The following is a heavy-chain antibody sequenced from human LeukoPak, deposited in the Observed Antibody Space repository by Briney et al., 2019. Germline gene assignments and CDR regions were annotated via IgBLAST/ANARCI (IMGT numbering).Heavy chain of an antibody. CDR2: FVPEEADT. CDR1: GYTGFELS. D-gene: IGHD3-3*01. Sequence: GASVKVSFKLSGYTGFELSMHWVRQAPGKGLEWMGGFVPEEADTIYAQKFQGRVTMTEDTSTDTAYMELSGLTSEDTAMYYCATHTIFGVVTYAFHIWGRGTLVTVSS. V-gene: IGHV1-24*01. CDR3: ATHTIFGVVTYAFHI. J-gene: IGHJ3*02.